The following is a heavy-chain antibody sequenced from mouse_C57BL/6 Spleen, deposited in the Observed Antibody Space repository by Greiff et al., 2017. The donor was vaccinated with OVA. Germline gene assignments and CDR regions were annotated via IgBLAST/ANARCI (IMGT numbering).Heavy chain of an antibody. CDR3: ARPYGNPYWYFDV. CDR1: GYTFTSYW. V-gene: IGHV1-52*01. CDR2: IDPSDSET. Sequence: QVQLKQPGAELVRPGSSVKLSCKASGYTFTSYWMHWVKQRPIQGLEWIGNIDPSDSETHYNQKFKDKATLTVDKSSSTAYMQLSSLTSEDSAVYYCARPYGNPYWYFDVWGTGTTVTVSS. D-gene: IGHD2-1*01. J-gene: IGHJ1*03.